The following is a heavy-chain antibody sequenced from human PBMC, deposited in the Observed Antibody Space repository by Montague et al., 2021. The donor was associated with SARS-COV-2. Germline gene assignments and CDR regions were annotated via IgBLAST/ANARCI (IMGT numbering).Heavy chain of an antibody. D-gene: IGHD1-26*01. V-gene: IGHV3-30-3*01. CDR2: ISYDGNNK. Sequence: SLRLSCAASGFTFSLYSMHWVRQAPGKGLEWVAVISYDGNNKYYADSVRGRFIVSRDNSKNTLHLRMSSLRAEDTAVYYCARVFSGTYLDYFDYWGQGSLVTVSS. CDR3: ARVFSGTYLDYFDY. J-gene: IGHJ4*02. CDR1: GFTFSLYS.